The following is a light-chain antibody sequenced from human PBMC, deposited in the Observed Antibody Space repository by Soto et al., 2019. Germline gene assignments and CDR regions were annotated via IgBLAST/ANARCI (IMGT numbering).Light chain of an antibody. CDR1: SSDVGGYNY. J-gene: IGLJ1*01. V-gene: IGLV2-14*01. CDR3: SSYTSSSTLV. CDR2: DVS. Sequence: QSALAQPASVSGSPGQSSTFSCTGTSSDVGGYNYVSWYQQHPGKAPKLMIYDVSNRPSGVSNRLSGSKSGNTASLTISGLQAEDEADYYCSSYTSSSTLVFGTGTKVTVL.